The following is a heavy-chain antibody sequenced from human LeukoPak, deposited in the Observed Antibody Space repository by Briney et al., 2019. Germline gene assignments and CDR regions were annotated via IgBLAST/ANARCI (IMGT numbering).Heavy chain of an antibody. Sequence: KRGESLKISRKGSGYSFSRYWIGWVRQMPGKALEWMGIIYPGDSDTRYSPSFQGQVTISADKSISTAYLQWSSLKASDTAMYYCARHRSSSYGYHYFDYWGQGTLVTVSS. CDR1: GYSFSRYW. V-gene: IGHV5-51*01. CDR3: ARHRSSSYGYHYFDY. J-gene: IGHJ4*02. D-gene: IGHD5-18*01. CDR2: IYPGDSDT.